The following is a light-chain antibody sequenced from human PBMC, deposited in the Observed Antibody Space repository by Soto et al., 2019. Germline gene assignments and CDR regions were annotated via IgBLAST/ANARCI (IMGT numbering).Light chain of an antibody. CDR2: DVS. V-gene: IGKV1-5*01. J-gene: IGKJ1*01. CDR1: QNVTTS. Sequence: GDSVTITCRASQNVTTSMAWYQHKPGRAPKLLIFDVSNLESGVPSRFSGGGSGTDFTLTISSLHSHDFATYYCQQYDYSRTFGRGTKVDI. CDR3: QQYDYSRT.